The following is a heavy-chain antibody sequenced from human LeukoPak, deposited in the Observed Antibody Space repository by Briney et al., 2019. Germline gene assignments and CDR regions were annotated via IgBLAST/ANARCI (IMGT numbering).Heavy chain of an antibody. Sequence: SETLSLTCTVSGGSISSYYWSWIRQPPGKGLEWIGYIYYSGSTNYNPSLKSRVTISVDTSKNQFSLKLSSVTAADTAVYYCARWSGYDYFGYWGHGTLVTVSS. J-gene: IGHJ4*01. V-gene: IGHV4-59*01. CDR3: ARWSGYDYFGY. CDR1: GGSISSYY. D-gene: IGHD5-12*01. CDR2: IYYSGST.